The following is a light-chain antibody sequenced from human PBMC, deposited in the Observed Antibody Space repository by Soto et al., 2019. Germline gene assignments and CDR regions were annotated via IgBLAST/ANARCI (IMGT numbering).Light chain of an antibody. Sequence: IGVTQSPGTLSLSPGERATLSCRASQSVSNNYLAWYQQKPGQAPRLLIYGASNRATGIPDRFSGSGSGTDFTLTISRLEPEDFAVYFCQQYGSSPSTFGQGTRLAIK. CDR3: QQYGSSPST. CDR2: GAS. V-gene: IGKV3-20*01. CDR1: QSVSNNY. J-gene: IGKJ5*01.